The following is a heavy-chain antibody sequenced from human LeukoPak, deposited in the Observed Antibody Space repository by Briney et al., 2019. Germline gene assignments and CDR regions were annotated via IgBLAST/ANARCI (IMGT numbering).Heavy chain of an antibody. CDR3: ARGIPKLYYDFWSGYNAPNWFDP. J-gene: IGHJ5*02. Sequence: SETLSLTCTVSGGSISSGGYYWSWIRQHPGKGLEWIGYIYYSGSTYYNPSLKSRVTISVDTSKNQFSLKLSSVTAADTAVCYCARGIPKLYYDFWSGYNAPNWFDPWGQGTLVTVSS. CDR2: IYYSGST. V-gene: IGHV4-31*03. D-gene: IGHD3-3*01. CDR1: GGSISSGGYY.